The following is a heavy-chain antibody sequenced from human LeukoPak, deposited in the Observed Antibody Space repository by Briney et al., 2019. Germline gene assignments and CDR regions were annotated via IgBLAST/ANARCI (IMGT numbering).Heavy chain of an antibody. J-gene: IGHJ3*02. Sequence: GGSLRLSCAASGFTFSSYSMNWVRQAPGKGLEWVSYISSSSSTIYYADSVKGRFTISRDNAKNSLYLQMNSLRDEDTAVYYCAKIAAAGPDASDIWGQGTMVTVSS. CDR1: GFTFSSYS. CDR3: AKIAAAGPDASDI. D-gene: IGHD6-13*01. V-gene: IGHV3-48*02. CDR2: ISSSSSTI.